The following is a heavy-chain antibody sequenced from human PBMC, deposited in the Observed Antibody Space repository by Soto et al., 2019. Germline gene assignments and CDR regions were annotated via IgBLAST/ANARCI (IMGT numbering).Heavy chain of an antibody. V-gene: IGHV3-23*01. Sequence: GGSLRLSCAASGFTFSSYAMSWVRQAPGKGLEWVSAISGSGGSTYYADSVKGRFTISRDNSKSTLYLQMNSLRAEDTAVYYCAKALRGLYSSGWWGAFDIWGQGTMVTVSS. CDR3: AKALRGLYSSGWWGAFDI. CDR2: ISGSGGST. D-gene: IGHD6-19*01. J-gene: IGHJ3*02. CDR1: GFTFSSYA.